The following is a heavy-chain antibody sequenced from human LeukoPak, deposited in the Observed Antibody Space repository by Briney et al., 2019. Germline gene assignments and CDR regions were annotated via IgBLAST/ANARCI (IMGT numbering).Heavy chain of an antibody. CDR2: IKQDESEK. Sequence: GGSLRLSCAASGFTFSSYWMSWVRQAPGKGLEWVANIKQDESEKYYVDSVKGRFTISRDNAKNSLYLQMNSLRAEDTAVYYCARDVHTTRLPPYMPGYWGQGTLVTVSS. V-gene: IGHV3-7*01. CDR3: ARDVHTTRLPPYMPGY. J-gene: IGHJ4*02. D-gene: IGHD5/OR15-5a*01. CDR1: GFTFSSYW.